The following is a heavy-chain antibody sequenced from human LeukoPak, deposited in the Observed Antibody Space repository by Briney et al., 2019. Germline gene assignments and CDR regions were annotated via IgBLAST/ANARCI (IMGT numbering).Heavy chain of an antibody. Sequence: GGSLRLSCAASGFTFDDYAMHWVRHAPGKGLEWDSGISWNSGSIVYADSVKGRFTISRDNAKNSLYLQMNSLRAEDTALYYWAKALGLDYYYYGMDVWGQGTTVTVSS. CDR1: GFTFDDYA. J-gene: IGHJ6*02. V-gene: IGHV3-9*01. CDR3: AKALGLDYYYYGMDV. CDR2: ISWNSGSI. D-gene: IGHD3-16*01.